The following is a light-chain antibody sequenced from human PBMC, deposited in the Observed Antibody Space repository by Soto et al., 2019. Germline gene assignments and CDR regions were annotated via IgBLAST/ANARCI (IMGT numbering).Light chain of an antibody. J-gene: IGKJ1*01. Sequence: AIQMTQSPSSLSASVGDRVTITCRASQGSRNDLGWYQQKPGNAPKLLIYAASSLQSGGPSRFSGSGSGPDFTLTISSLQPEDFATYYCLQDYNYHRTFGQGTKVEIK. CDR3: LQDYNYHRT. CDR2: AAS. V-gene: IGKV1-6*01. CDR1: QGSRND.